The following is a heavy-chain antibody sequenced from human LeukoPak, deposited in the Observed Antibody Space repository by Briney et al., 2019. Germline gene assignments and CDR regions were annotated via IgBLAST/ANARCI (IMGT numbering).Heavy chain of an antibody. Sequence: ASVKVSCKASGYTFTSYDINWVRQATGQGLEWMGWMNPNSGNTNYAQKLQGRVTMTTDTSTSTAYMELRSLRSDDTAVYYCARDRGITGTTDFDYWGQGTLVTVSS. V-gene: IGHV1-18*01. CDR3: ARDRGITGTTDFDY. D-gene: IGHD1-7*01. J-gene: IGHJ4*02. CDR1: GYTFTSYD. CDR2: MNPNSGNT.